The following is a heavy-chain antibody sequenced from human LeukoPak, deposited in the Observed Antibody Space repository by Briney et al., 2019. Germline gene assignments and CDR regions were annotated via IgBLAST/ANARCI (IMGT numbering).Heavy chain of an antibody. D-gene: IGHD2-8*01. CDR2: IYYSGST. V-gene: IGHV4-39*01. CDR3: ARASFNVVFGNWFDP. J-gene: IGHJ5*02. CDR1: GGSISSSSYY. Sequence: SETLSLTCTVSGGSISSSSYYWGWIRQPPGKGLEWIGSIYYSGSTYYNPSLKSRVTISVDTSKNQFSLKLRSVTAADTAIYYCARASFNVVFGNWFDPWGQGTLVTVSS.